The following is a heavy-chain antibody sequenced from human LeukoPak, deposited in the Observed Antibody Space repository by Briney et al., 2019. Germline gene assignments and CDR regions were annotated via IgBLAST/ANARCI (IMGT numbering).Heavy chain of an antibody. CDR3: ARDRVGGDLTGVSLY. CDR2: ISAYNGNT. J-gene: IGHJ4*01. CDR1: GYPFDNFG. Sequence: SVQVSCKASGYPFDNFGLTWVRQAPGQGLEWMGWISAYNGNTHYAQKFRGRLTLTTETSTSTAYLELRSLKSDDTAVYYCARDRVGGDLTGVSLYWGQGTLATVSS. V-gene: IGHV1-18*01. D-gene: IGHD4-17*01.